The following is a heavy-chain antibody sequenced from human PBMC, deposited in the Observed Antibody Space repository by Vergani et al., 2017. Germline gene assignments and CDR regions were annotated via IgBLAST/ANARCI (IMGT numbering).Heavy chain of an antibody. D-gene: IGHD6-19*01. V-gene: IGHV1-18*01. CDR2: ISAYNANT. CDR3: ARHRKSAVAGKGYFDY. J-gene: IGHJ4*02. Sequence: QVQLVQSGAEVKKPGASVKVSCKTSGYTFTSYGFNWVRQAPGQGLEWMGWISAYNANTNYAQKLQGRVTMTTDTSTSTAYMELRSLRSDDTAVYYCARHRKSAVAGKGYFDYWGQGTLVTVSS. CDR1: GYTFTSYG.